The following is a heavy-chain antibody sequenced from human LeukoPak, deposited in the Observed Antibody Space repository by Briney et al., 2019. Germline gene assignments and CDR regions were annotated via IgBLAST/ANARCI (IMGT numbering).Heavy chain of an antibody. Sequence: GESLKISCKGSGYSFPNYWIAWVRQMPGKGLEWMGIIYPGDSEIRYSPSFQGQVTISAEKSISTAYLQRSSLKASDTAMYCCARGGSSGPGGAFDIWGQGTMIIVSS. CDR3: ARGGSSGPGGAFDI. D-gene: IGHD6-19*01. J-gene: IGHJ3*02. CDR2: IYPGDSEI. V-gene: IGHV5-51*01. CDR1: GYSFPNYW.